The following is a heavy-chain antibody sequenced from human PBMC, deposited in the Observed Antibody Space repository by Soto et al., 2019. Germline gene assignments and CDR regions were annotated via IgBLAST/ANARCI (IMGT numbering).Heavy chain of an antibody. V-gene: IGHV4-34*01. CDR1: GGSFSGYY. Sequence: QVQLQQWGAGLLKPSETLSLTCAVYGGSFSGYYWSWIRQPPGKGLEWIGEINHSGSTNYNPSLKSRVTISVDTSKNQFSLKLSSVTAADTDVYYCARVGLITMVRGVIMRDAFDIWGQGTMVTVSS. J-gene: IGHJ3*02. D-gene: IGHD3-10*01. CDR3: ARVGLITMVRGVIMRDAFDI. CDR2: INHSGST.